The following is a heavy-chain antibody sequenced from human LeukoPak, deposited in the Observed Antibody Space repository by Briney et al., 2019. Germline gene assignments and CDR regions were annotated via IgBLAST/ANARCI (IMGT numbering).Heavy chain of an antibody. Sequence: ASVKVSCKASGYTFTGYYMHWVRQAPGQGLEWMGWINPNSGGTNYAQKFQGRVTMTRDTSISTAYMELSRLRSDDTAVYYCARGDGMQWLVLFNWFDPWGQGTLVTVSS. CDR2: INPNSGGT. V-gene: IGHV1-2*02. D-gene: IGHD6-19*01. J-gene: IGHJ5*02. CDR3: ARGDGMQWLVLFNWFDP. CDR1: GYTFTGYY.